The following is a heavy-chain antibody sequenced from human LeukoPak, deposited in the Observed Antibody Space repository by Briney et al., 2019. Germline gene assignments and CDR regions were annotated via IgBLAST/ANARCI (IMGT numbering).Heavy chain of an antibody. V-gene: IGHV1-69*04. CDR3: AREETYYYDSSGYYFDY. CDR2: IIPILGIA. CDR1: GCTFSSYA. D-gene: IGHD3-22*01. J-gene: IGHJ4*02. Sequence: SVKVSCKASGCTFSSYAISWVRQAPGQGLEWMGRIIPILGIANYAQKFQGRVTITADKSTSTAYMELSSLRSEDTAVYYCAREETYYYDSSGYYFDYWGQGTLVTVSS.